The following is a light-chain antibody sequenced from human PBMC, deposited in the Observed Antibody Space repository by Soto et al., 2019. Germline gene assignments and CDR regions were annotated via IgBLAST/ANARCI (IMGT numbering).Light chain of an antibody. J-gene: IGKJ4*01. Sequence: DIQLTQSPPSLSATVGDRVTITCRASQTIDSYLNWYQLKPGKAPKLLIIAASSLQSGVPSRFSGSGSGTDFTLTITSLQPEDFGTYFCQHSHMTPVTFGGGTKVDIK. CDR1: QTIDSY. CDR2: AAS. CDR3: QHSHMTPVT. V-gene: IGKV1-39*01.